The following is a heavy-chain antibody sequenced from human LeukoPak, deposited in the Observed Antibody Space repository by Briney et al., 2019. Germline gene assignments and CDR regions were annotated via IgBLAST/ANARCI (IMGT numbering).Heavy chain of an antibody. CDR1: GGSITSYY. V-gene: IGHV4-59*08. D-gene: IGHD6-19*01. CDR3: ARHSSGIAVAGTKFDY. Sequence: PSETLSLTCTVSGGSITSYYWSWIRQPPGNGLGWIGYIYYTGTTNYNPSLESRVTISVDTSKNQFSLGLSSVTAADTALYYCARHSSGIAVAGTKFDYWGQGTLVTVSS. J-gene: IGHJ4*02. CDR2: IYYTGTT.